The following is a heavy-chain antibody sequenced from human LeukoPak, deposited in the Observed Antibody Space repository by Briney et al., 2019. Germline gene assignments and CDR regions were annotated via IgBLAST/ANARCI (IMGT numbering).Heavy chain of an antibody. CDR1: VYTLTELS. V-gene: IGHV1-24*01. J-gene: IGHJ4*02. CDR2: FDPEDGET. D-gene: IGHD5-18*01. Sequence: EASVNVSCKFSVYTLTELSMHWVRQAPGKGLEWMGGFDPEDGETIYAQKLQGRVTMTEDTSTDTAYMEQNSVRSEDTAVYYCATVGYSYGYFFDYWGQGTLVTVSS. CDR3: ATVGYSYGYFFDY.